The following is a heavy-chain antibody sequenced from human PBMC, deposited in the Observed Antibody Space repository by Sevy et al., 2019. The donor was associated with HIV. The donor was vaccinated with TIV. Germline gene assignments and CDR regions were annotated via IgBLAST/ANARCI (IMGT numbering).Heavy chain of an antibody. CDR2: IYTSGST. D-gene: IGHD3-9*01. CDR1: GGSISSGSYY. J-gene: IGHJ6*03. Sequence: SETLSLTCTVSGGSISSGSYYWSWIRQPAGKGLEWIGRIYTSGSTNYNPSLKSRVTISVDTSKNQFSLKLSSVTAADTAVYYCARAMGHWLFPSNYYYYMDVWGKGTTVTVSS. CDR3: ARAMGHWLFPSNYYYYMDV. V-gene: IGHV4-61*02.